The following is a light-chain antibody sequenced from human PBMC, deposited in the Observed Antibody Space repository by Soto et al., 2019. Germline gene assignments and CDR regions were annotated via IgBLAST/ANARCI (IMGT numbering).Light chain of an antibody. CDR2: AAS. J-gene: IGKJ1*01. CDR3: QQYNDWPRT. V-gene: IGKV3-15*01. Sequence: DIVMTQSPSTLSVSLGERATLSCRASQSVSSNLDWYQQKRGQAPRLLIYAASTWDTGIPVRFSGSGSGTDFTLIISSLQSEDFAAYYCQQYNDWPRTFGQGTKVEIK. CDR1: QSVSSN.